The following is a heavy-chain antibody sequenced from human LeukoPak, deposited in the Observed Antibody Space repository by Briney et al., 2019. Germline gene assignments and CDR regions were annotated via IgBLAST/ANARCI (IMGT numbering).Heavy chain of an antibody. CDR3: ARAHSTVVTPRVNWYFDL. Sequence: ASVRVSCRASGYTFADYYIHWVRQAPGQGLEWMGWINPNSVTNYAQQFQGRVTMTTDTSTSTAYMELRSLRSDDTAVYYCARAHSTVVTPRVNWYFDLWGRGTLVTVSS. CDR1: GYTFADYY. CDR2: INPNSVT. V-gene: IGHV1-2*02. J-gene: IGHJ2*01. D-gene: IGHD4-23*01.